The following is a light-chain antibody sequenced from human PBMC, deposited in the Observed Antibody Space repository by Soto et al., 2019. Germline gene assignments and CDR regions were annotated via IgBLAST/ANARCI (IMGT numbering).Light chain of an antibody. CDR3: CSYAGRYTAI. CDR2: DVA. CDR1: SSDVGGYSS. J-gene: IGLJ2*01. Sequence: QSALTQPRSVSGSPGQSVTISCTGTSSDVGGYSSVSWYQQHPGKAPRLLIYDVAKRPSGVPDRFSGSKSGNTASLTISGLPDEDEADYYCCSYAGRYTAIFGGGTKLTVL. V-gene: IGLV2-11*01.